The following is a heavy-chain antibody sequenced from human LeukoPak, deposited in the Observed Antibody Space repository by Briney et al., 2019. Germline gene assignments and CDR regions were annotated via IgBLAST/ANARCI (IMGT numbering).Heavy chain of an antibody. CDR3: VLGGYDSPYLGFDY. V-gene: IGHV3-48*04. CDR2: ITSNINTI. J-gene: IGHJ4*02. D-gene: IGHD3-22*01. Sequence: GGSLRLPCAASGFTFSTYNMNWVRQAPGKGLEWLAYITSNINTIYYADSVKGRFTISRDNAKNSLYLQMNSLRAEDTAVYYCVLGGYDSPYLGFDYWGQGTLVTVSS. CDR1: GFTFSTYN.